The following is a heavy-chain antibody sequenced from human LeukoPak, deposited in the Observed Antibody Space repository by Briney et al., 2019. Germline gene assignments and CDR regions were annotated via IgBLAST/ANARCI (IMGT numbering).Heavy chain of an antibody. CDR2: MNPNSGNT. V-gene: IGHV1-8*01. CDR1: GYTFTSYD. Sequence: ASVKVSCKASGYTFTSYDINWVRQATGQGLEWMGWMNPNSGNTGYAQKFQGRVTMTRNTSISTAYMELSSLRSEDTAVYYCARGYPGYYDIPFDYWGQGTLVTVSS. J-gene: IGHJ4*02. CDR3: ARGYPGYYDIPFDY. D-gene: IGHD3-9*01.